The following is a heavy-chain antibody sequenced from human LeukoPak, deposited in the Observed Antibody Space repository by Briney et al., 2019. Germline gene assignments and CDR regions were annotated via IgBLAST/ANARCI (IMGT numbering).Heavy chain of an antibody. D-gene: IGHD2-2*01. J-gene: IGHJ4*02. V-gene: IGHV3-30*04. CDR1: GFTFSSYA. CDR2: ISYDGSNE. CDR3: ASLSTSSGQQFDY. Sequence: GRSLRLSCAASGFTFSSYAMHWVRQAPGKGLEWVPVISYDGSNEYYADSVKGRFTISRDNSKNTLYLQMNSLRAEDTAVYYCASLSTSSGQQFDYWGQGTLVTVSS.